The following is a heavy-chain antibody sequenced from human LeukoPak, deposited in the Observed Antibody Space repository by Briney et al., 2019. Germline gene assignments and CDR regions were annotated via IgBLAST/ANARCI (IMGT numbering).Heavy chain of an antibody. CDR2: IRYDGSNK. CDR3: AKDRGVVIFDY. CDR1: GFTFSSYG. V-gene: IGHV3-30*02. D-gene: IGHD3-3*01. Sequence: GSLRLSCAASGFTFSSYGMYWVRQAPGKGLEWVAFIRYDGSNKYYADSVKGRFTISRDNSKNTLYLQMNSLKPEDTAMYYCAKDRGVVIFDYWGQGTLVTVSS. J-gene: IGHJ4*02.